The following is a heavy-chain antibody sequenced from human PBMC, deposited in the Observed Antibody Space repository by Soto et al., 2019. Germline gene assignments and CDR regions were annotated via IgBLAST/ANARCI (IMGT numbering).Heavy chain of an antibody. V-gene: IGHV1-69*06. CDR2: IIPIFGTA. CDR3: ARDRSGVVVPAAIPQYFQH. D-gene: IGHD2-2*02. CDR1: GGTFSTYA. J-gene: IGHJ1*01. Sequence: QVQLVQSGAEVKKPGSSVKVSCKASGGTFSTYAISWVRQAPGQGLEWVGGIIPIFGTANYAQKFQGRVTITADKSTSTAYMELSSLRSDDTAVYYCARDRSGVVVPAAIPQYFQHWGQGTLVTVSS.